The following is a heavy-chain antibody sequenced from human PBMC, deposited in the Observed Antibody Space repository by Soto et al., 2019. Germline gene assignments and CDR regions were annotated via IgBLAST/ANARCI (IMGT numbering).Heavy chain of an antibody. CDR3: DGNSSPQSYYMDV. CDR1: GDSVSSNSAA. J-gene: IGHJ6*03. D-gene: IGHD1-1*01. CDR2: TYYRSRWYN. Sequence: SQTLSLTCAISGDSVSSNSAAWNWIRLSPSRGLEWLARTYYRSRWYNDYAVSVRSRITVNPDTSKNQFSLQLTSVTPEDTVVCYCDGNSSPQSYYMDVLGKGTTFTVSS. V-gene: IGHV6-1*01.